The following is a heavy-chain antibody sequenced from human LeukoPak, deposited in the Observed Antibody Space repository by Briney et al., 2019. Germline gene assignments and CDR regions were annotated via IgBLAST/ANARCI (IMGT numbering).Heavy chain of an antibody. CDR1: GGSISSYY. CDR2: IYYSGST. CDR3: ARGRLRYFDWLLSGGDWFDP. Sequence: SETLSLTCTVSGGSISSYYWSWIRQPPGKGLEWIGYIYYSGSTNYNPSLKSRVTISVDTSKNQFSLKLSSVTAADTAVYYCARGRLRYFDWLLSGGDWFDPWGQGTLVTVSS. V-gene: IGHV4-59*12. J-gene: IGHJ5*02. D-gene: IGHD3-9*01.